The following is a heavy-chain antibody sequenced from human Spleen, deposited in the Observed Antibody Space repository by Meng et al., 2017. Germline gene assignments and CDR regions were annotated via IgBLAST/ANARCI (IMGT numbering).Heavy chain of an antibody. CDR2: INHSGST. Sequence: QVQPQQGGAGLLKPSEPLSPTCAGYGGSFSGYYWSWIRQPPGKGLEWIGEINHSGSTNYNPSLKSRVTISVDTSKNQFSLKLSSVTAADSAVYYCARGPTTMAHDFDYWGQGTLVTVSS. D-gene: IGHD4-11*01. J-gene: IGHJ4*02. CDR3: ARGPTTMAHDFDY. CDR1: GGSFSGYY. V-gene: IGHV4-34*01.